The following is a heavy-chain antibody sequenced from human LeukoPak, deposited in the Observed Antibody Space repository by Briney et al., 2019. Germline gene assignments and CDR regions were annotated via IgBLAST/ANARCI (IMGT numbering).Heavy chain of an antibody. D-gene: IGHD3-10*01. CDR3: ARYGVTMVRGVLR. V-gene: IGHV4-4*02. Sequence: NSSETLSLTCDVSGVSISSSDRWSWVRQPPGKGLEWIGEIHHSGSTNYNPSLKSRVTISVDTSKNQFSLKLSSVTAADTAVYYCARYGVTMVRGVLRWGQGTLVTVSS. J-gene: IGHJ4*02. CDR1: GVSISSSDR. CDR2: IHHSGST.